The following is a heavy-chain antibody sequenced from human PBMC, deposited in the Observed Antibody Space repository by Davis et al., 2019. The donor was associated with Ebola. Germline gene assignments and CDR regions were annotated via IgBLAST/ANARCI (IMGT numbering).Heavy chain of an antibody. V-gene: IGHV5-51*01. CDR2: IYPGDSDT. J-gene: IGHJ3*02. Sequence: WESLKTHCKGSGYSFTNLWIGRVRQMPGKGLEWMGIIYPGDSDTTYSPSFQGQVTISADRSISTAYLHWSSLKASDPAMYYCARQRGLGLPFGAFDIWGQGTVVTVSS. D-gene: IGHD1-26*01. CDR1: GYSFTNLW. CDR3: ARQRGLGLPFGAFDI.